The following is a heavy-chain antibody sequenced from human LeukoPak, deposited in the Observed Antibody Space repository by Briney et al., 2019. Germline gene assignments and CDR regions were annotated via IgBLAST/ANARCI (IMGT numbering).Heavy chain of an antibody. CDR2: IIPVFGTA. Sequence: SVKVSCKASGGTFSSYAISWVRQAPGQGLEWMGGIIPVFGTANYAQKFQGRVTITADESTSTAYMEPSSLRSEDTAVYYCARGEDYGDYWFDPWGQGTLVTVSS. CDR3: ARGEDYGDYWFDP. J-gene: IGHJ5*02. D-gene: IGHD4-17*01. V-gene: IGHV1-69*13. CDR1: GGTFSSYA.